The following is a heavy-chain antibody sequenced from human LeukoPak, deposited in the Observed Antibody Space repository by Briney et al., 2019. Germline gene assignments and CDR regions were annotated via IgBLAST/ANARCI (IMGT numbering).Heavy chain of an antibody. Sequence: GGSLRLSRAASGFTFSSYSMNWVRQAPGKGLEWVSSISSSSSYIYYADSVKGRFTISRDNAKNSLYLQMNSLRAEDTAVYYCARDSAGHDGFDYWGQGTLVTVSS. CDR2: ISSSSSYI. D-gene: IGHD1-1*01. CDR1: GFTFSSYS. J-gene: IGHJ4*02. V-gene: IGHV3-21*01. CDR3: ARDSAGHDGFDY.